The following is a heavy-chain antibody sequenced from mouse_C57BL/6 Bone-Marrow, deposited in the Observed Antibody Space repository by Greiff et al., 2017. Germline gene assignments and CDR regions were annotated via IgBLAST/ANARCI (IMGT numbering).Heavy chain of an antibody. CDR2: INPSNGGT. CDR3: ARRYYDRSCYCYCDV. D-gene: IGHD1-1*01. Sequence: VQLQQSGTELVKPGASVKLSCKASGYTFTSYWMHWVKQRPGQGLEWIGNINPSNGGTNYNEKFKSKATLTVDKSSSTAYMQLSSLTSEDSAVYDGARRYYDRSCYCYCDVWGTGTTVTVSS. J-gene: IGHJ1*03. V-gene: IGHV1-53*01. CDR1: GYTFTSYW.